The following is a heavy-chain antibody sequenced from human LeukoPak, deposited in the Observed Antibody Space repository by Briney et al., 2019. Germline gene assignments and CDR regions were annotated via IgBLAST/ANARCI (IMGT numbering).Heavy chain of an antibody. Sequence: KPSETLSLTCAVYGGSFSGYYWSWIRQPPGKGLEWIGEINHSGSTNYNPSLKSRVTISVDTSKNQFSLKLSSVTAADTAVYYCAREGSPRYSSSWYDWFDPWGQGTLVTVS. CDR3: AREGSPRYSSSWYDWFDP. V-gene: IGHV4-34*01. CDR2: INHSGST. J-gene: IGHJ5*02. CDR1: GGSFSGYY. D-gene: IGHD6-13*01.